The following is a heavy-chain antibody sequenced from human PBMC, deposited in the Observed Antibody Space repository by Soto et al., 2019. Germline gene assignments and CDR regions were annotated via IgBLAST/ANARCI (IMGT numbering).Heavy chain of an antibody. J-gene: IGHJ6*02. CDR2: ISGAGGRT. D-gene: IGHD5-12*01. Sequence: GGSLRLSCAASGFIFSSYAMTWVRQAPGTGLEWVAAISGAGGRTHYADSVKGRFTISRDNSKTTLYLQMNSLRAEDTALYYCAKRGDDEFYYYDMDVWGQGTTVTVSS. CDR3: AKRGDDEFYYYDMDV. V-gene: IGHV3-23*01. CDR1: GFIFSSYA.